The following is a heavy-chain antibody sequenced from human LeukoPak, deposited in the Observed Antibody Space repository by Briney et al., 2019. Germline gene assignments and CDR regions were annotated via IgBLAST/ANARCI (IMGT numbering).Heavy chain of an antibody. V-gene: IGHV3-72*01. CDR1: GFTFSDHY. D-gene: IGHD3-10*01. CDR3: ARDVSTMVRGVQTTYYYYYMDV. Sequence: GGSLRLSCAASGFTFSDHYMDWVRQAPGKGLEWVGRTRNKANSYTTEYAASVKGRFTISRDDSKNSLYLQMNSLKTEDTAVYYCARDVSTMVRGVQTTYYYYYMDVWGKGTTVTVSS. J-gene: IGHJ6*03. CDR2: TRNKANSYTT.